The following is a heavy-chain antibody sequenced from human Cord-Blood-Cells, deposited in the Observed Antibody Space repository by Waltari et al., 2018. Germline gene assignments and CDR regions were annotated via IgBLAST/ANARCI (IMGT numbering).Heavy chain of an antibody. Sequence: QVQLVESGGGVVQPGRSLRLSCAASGFTFSSYAMHWVRQAPGKGLEWVAVISYDGSNKYYVDSVKGRFTISRDNSKNTLYLQMNSLRAEDTAVYYCAREKYQLLFDYWGQGTLVTVSS. V-gene: IGHV3-30-3*01. D-gene: IGHD2-2*01. J-gene: IGHJ4*02. CDR2: ISYDGSNK. CDR3: AREKYQLLFDY. CDR1: GFTFSSYA.